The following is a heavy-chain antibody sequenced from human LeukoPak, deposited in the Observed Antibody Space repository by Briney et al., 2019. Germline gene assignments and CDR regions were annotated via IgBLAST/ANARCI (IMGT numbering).Heavy chain of an antibody. CDR2: ISGSGGST. Sequence: PGGSLRLSCAASGFTFSSYWMHWVRQAPGKGLVWVSAISGSGGSTYYADSVKGRFTISRDNSKNTLYLQMNSLRAEGTAVYYCAGCAGGSSTSCYNWFDPWGQGTLVTVSS. V-gene: IGHV3-23*01. CDR3: AGCAGGSSTSCYNWFDP. D-gene: IGHD2-2*01. CDR1: GFTFSSYW. J-gene: IGHJ5*02.